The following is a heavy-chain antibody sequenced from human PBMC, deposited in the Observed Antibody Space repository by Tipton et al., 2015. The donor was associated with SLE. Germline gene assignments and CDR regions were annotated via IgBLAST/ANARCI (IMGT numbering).Heavy chain of an antibody. CDR1: GFTFSSYA. CDR3: ARGASFAGNFDY. V-gene: IGHV3-23*01. CDR2: ISGSGGST. J-gene: IGHJ4*02. Sequence: SLRLSCAASGFTFSSYAMSWVRQAPGKGLEWVSAISGSGGSTYYADSVKGRFTISRDNSKNTLYLQMNSLRAEDTAVYYCARGASFAGNFDYWGQGTLVTVSS.